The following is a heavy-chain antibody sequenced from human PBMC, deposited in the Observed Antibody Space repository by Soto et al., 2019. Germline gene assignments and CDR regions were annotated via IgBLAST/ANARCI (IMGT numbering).Heavy chain of an antibody. CDR2: IYYSGST. D-gene: IGHD3-9*01. CDR3: ARASEYYDILTGYYPFYYGMDV. CDR1: GGSISSGDYY. Sequence: QVQLQESGPGLVKPSQTLSLTCTVSGGSISSGDYYWSWIRQPPGKGLEWIGYIYYSGSTYYNPSLKSRVTIPVDTSKNQFSLKLSSVTAADTAVYYCARASEYYDILTGYYPFYYGMDVWGQGTTVTVSS. V-gene: IGHV4-30-4*01. J-gene: IGHJ6*02.